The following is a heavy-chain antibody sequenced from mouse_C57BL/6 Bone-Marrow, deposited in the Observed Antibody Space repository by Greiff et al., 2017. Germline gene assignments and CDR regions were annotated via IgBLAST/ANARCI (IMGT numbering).Heavy chain of an antibody. Sequence: QVQLQQSGAELVRPGTSVKMSCKASGYTFTNYWIGWAKQRPGHGLEWIGDIYPGGGYTNYNEKFKGKATLTADKSSSTAYMQFSSLTSEDSAIYYCAIYYGNPYYYAMDYWGQGTSVTVSS. V-gene: IGHV1-63*01. CDR3: AIYYGNPYYYAMDY. D-gene: IGHD2-1*01. CDR2: IYPGGGYT. J-gene: IGHJ4*01. CDR1: GYTFTNYW.